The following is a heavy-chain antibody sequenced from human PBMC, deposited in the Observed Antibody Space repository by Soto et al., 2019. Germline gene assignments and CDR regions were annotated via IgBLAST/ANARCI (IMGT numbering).Heavy chain of an antibody. D-gene: IGHD6-13*01. V-gene: IGHV1-18*01. CDR1: GYTFTSYG. CDR2: ISAYNGNT. CDR3: ARDWEYSSSWYGLNYYYYYMDV. J-gene: IGHJ6*03. Sequence: EASVKVSCKASGYTFTSYGISWVRQAPGQGLEWMGWISAYNGNTNYAQKLQGRVTMTTDTSTSTAYMELRSLRSDDTAVYYCARDWEYSSSWYGLNYYYYYMDVWGKGTTVTVSS.